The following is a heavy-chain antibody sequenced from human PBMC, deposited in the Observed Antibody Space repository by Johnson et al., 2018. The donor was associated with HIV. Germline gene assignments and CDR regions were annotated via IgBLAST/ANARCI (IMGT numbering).Heavy chain of an antibody. V-gene: IGHV3-13*01. Sequence: VQLVESGGGLVQPGGSLRLSCAASGFTFSSYDMHWVRPATGKGLEWVSAIGTAGDTYYPGSVKGRFTISRENAKNSLYLQMNSLRAGDTAVYYCAREGMYSSYQGTFGIWGQGTRGTLSS. D-gene: IGHD6-6*01. J-gene: IGHJ3*02. CDR3: AREGMYSSYQGTFGI. CDR2: IGTAGDT. CDR1: GFTFSSYD.